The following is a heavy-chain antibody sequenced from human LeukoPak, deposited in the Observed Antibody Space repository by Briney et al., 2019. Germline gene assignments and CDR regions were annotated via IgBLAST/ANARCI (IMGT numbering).Heavy chain of an antibody. CDR3: ARIYCGGGSCYSFFDY. Sequence: SETLSLTCTVSDGSISSYYWSWIRQPPGKGLECIGYIYYSGRTNYNPSLKSRVTISLDTSKNQFSLKLSSVTAADTAVYYCARIYCGGGSCYSFFDYWGQGTLVTVSS. CDR2: IYYSGRT. CDR1: DGSISSYY. V-gene: IGHV4-59*01. J-gene: IGHJ4*02. D-gene: IGHD2-15*01.